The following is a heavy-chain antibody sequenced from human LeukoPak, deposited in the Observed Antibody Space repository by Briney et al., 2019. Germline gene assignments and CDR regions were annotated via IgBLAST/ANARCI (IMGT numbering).Heavy chain of an antibody. CDR2: ISGSGGST. Sequence: PGGSLRLSCAASGFTFSSYAMSWVRQAPGKGLEWVSAISGSGGSTYYADSVKGRFTISRDNSKNMLYLQMNSLRAEDTAVYYCATGRQVERQYFQHWGQGTLVTVSS. D-gene: IGHD1-14*01. CDR1: GFTFSSYA. V-gene: IGHV3-23*01. J-gene: IGHJ1*01. CDR3: ATGRQVERQYFQH.